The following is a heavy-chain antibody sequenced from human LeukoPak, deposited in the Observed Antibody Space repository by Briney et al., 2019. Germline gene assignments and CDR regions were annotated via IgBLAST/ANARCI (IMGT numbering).Heavy chain of an antibody. CDR1: GGSFSSYY. D-gene: IGHD1-26*01. Sequence: SETLSLTCAVYGGSFSSYYWSWIRQPPGKGLEWIGYIYYSGSTNYNPSLKSRVTISVDTSKNQFSLKLSSVTAADTAVYYCASYSGSYPSGYYYYGMDVRGQGTTVTVSS. CDR3: ASYSGSYPSGYYYYGMDV. V-gene: IGHV4-59*01. CDR2: IYYSGST. J-gene: IGHJ6*02.